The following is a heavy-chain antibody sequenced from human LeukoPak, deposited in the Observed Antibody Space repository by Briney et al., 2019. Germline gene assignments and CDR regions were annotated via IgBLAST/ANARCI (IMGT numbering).Heavy chain of an antibody. CDR1: GFTFSSYS. Sequence: GGSLRLSCAASGFTFSSYSMNWVRQAPGKGLEWVSSISSSSSYIYYADSVKGRFTISRDNAKNSLYLQMNSLRAEATAVYSCATDRHARRYRSGSYEPPSAYSGEGTLVTVSS. CDR3: ATDRHARRYRSGSYEPPSAY. J-gene: IGHJ4*02. CDR2: ISSSSSYI. D-gene: IGHD6-19*01. V-gene: IGHV3-21*01.